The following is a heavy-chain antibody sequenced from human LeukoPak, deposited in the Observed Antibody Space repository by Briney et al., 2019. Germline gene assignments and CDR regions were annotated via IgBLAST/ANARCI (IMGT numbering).Heavy chain of an antibody. CDR2: IIPIFGTA. J-gene: IGHJ5*02. D-gene: IGHD6-13*01. V-gene: IGHV1-69*13. CDR3: ARGIMAAFDP. Sequence: VASVKVSCKASGGTFSSYAISWVRQAPGQGLEWMGGIIPIFGTANYAQKFQGRVTITADESTSTAYMELSSLRSEDTAVYYCARGIMAAFDPWGQGTLVTVSS. CDR1: GGTFSSYA.